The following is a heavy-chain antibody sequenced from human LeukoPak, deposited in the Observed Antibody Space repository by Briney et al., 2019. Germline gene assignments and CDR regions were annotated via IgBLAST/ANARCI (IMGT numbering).Heavy chain of an antibody. CDR3: ARASTYYYASGSSGPHYFDN. D-gene: IGHD3-10*01. CDR2: ISFGGTYG. CDR1: GFTFSNYA. V-gene: IGHV3-30*16. J-gene: IGHJ4*02. Sequence: GKSLRLSCAASGFTFSNYAMHGVRQAPGKGLEWVSLISFGGTYGDYSDSVKGRLTISSDNSTNTLYLPLNRLRAEDTAVYYCARASTYYYASGSSGPHYFDNWGQGTLVTVSS.